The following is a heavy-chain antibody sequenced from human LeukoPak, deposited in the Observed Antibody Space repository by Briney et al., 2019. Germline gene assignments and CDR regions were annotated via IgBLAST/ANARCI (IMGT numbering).Heavy chain of an antibody. CDR1: GGSISSSSHY. D-gene: IGHD6-13*01. J-gene: IGHJ4*02. Sequence: SETLSLTCTVSGGSISSSSHYWGWIRQPPGKGLEWIGSIYYSGSTYYNPSLKSRVTISVDTSKNQFSLKLSSVTAADTAVYYCARPGIAAAATPYYFDYWGQGTLVTVSS. V-gene: IGHV4-39*01. CDR3: ARPGIAAAATPYYFDY. CDR2: IYYSGST.